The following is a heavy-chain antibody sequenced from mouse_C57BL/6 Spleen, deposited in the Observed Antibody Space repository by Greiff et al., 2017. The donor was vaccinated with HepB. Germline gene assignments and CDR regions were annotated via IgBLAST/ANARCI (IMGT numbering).Heavy chain of an antibody. CDR2: IWSGGST. Sequence: QVQLKQSGPGLVQPSQSLSITCTVSGFSLTSYGVHWVRQSPGKGLEWLGVIWSGGSTDYNAAFISRLSISKDNSKSQVFFKMNSLQADDTAIYYCARNVDYYGSSRYYFDYWGQGTTLTVSS. J-gene: IGHJ2*01. CDR3: ARNVDYYGSSRYYFDY. CDR1: GFSLTSYG. D-gene: IGHD1-1*01. V-gene: IGHV2-2*01.